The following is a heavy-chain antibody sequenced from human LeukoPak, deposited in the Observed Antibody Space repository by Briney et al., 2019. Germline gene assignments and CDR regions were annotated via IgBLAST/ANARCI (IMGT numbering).Heavy chain of an antibody. CDR2: ISGSGGGT. J-gene: IGHJ4*02. V-gene: IGHV3-23*01. CDR1: GFTFSSYA. D-gene: IGHD6-13*01. CDR3: ANSQRSSWNYYVDH. Sequence: GGSLRLSCAASGFTFSSYAMSWVRQAPGKGLGWVSGISGSGGGTYYADSVKGRFTISRDNSKNTLYLQMNSLRAEDTAVYFCANSQRSSWNYYVDHWGQGTLVTVSS.